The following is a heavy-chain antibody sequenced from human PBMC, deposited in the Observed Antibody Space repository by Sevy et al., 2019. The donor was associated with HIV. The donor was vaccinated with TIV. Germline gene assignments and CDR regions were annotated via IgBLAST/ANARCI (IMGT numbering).Heavy chain of an antibody. CDR2: MSFDGSNK. CDR3: ARDRIPDIVVVLPTFDY. D-gene: IGHD2-15*01. V-gene: IGHV3-30*04. Sequence: GGSLRLSCAASGFIFSSYAMHWVRQAPGKRLEWVAVMSFDGSNKYYADSVKGRFTISRDNSKKTLYPQMNSLRTEDTAVYYCARDRIPDIVVVLPTFDYWGQGTLVTVSS. J-gene: IGHJ4*02. CDR1: GFIFSSYA.